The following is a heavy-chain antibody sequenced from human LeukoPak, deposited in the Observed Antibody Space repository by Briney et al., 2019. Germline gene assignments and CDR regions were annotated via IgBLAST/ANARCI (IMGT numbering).Heavy chain of an antibody. J-gene: IGHJ5*02. CDR3: ARALYYYGSGSYYNGWFDP. V-gene: IGHV1-69*04. D-gene: IGHD3-10*01. CDR1: GGTFSSYA. CDR2: IIPILGIA. Sequence: SVKVSCKASGGTFSSYAISWVRQAPGQGLEWMGRIIPILGIANYAQKFQGRVTITADKSTSTAYMELSSLRSEDTAVYYCARALYYYGSGSYYNGWFDPWGQGTLVTVSS.